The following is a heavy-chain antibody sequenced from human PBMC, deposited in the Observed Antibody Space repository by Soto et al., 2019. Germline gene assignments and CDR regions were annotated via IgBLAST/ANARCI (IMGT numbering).Heavy chain of an antibody. CDR2: ISGSGDNT. CDR3: AKSDYYDSSGYYDH. CDR1: GFSFGSYA. Sequence: PGGSLRLSCIASGFSFGSYAMSWVRQAPGKGLEWVSGISGSGDNTYYADSVKGRFTLSRDNSKNTLYLQMNSLRVEDTAVYLCAKSDYYDSSGYYDHWGQGALVTVSS. V-gene: IGHV3-23*01. D-gene: IGHD3-22*01. J-gene: IGHJ1*01.